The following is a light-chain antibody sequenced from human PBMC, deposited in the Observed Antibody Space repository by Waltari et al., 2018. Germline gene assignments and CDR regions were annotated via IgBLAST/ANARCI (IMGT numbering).Light chain of an antibody. V-gene: IGLV2-14*01. CDR2: EVN. J-gene: IGLJ1*01. Sequence: QSALTQPASVSGSPGQSITISCTGTARDVGSYDYVSWYQQYPGKAPKLMIYEVNNRPTGVSSRCSGAKSGNTASLTISGLQPEDEGDYYCSSYRSTSTPYVFGTGTKVTVL. CDR1: ARDVGSYDY. CDR3: SSYRSTSTPYV.